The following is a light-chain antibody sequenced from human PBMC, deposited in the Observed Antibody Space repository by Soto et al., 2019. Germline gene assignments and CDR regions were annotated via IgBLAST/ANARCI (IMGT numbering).Light chain of an antibody. Sequence: ESVLPQSPASLSLSPGQSATLSCRASQSGSSSYLVWHQQKPGQAPRLLIYAASSRATGIPDRFSGSGSGTGFTLTISRLEPEDFAVYYCQQYDSSPRTFGQGTKVDIK. CDR3: QQYDSSPRT. J-gene: IGKJ1*01. CDR1: QSGSSSY. V-gene: IGKV3-20*01. CDR2: AAS.